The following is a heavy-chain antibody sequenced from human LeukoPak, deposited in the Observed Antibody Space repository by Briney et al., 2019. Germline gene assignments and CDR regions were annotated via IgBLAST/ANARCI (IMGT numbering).Heavy chain of an antibody. CDR1: GFTISSYG. Sequence: GGSLRLSCAASGFTISSYGMHWVRQAPGKGLEWVAIISSDGSNKHYADSVQGRFTISRDNSKNTLYLQMNSLRNEDTAVYYCAKTPRGVRVWRWLQLPLDSWGQGTLVTVSS. CDR3: AKTPRGVRVWRWLQLPLDS. J-gene: IGHJ5*01. V-gene: IGHV3-30*18. CDR2: ISSDGSNK. D-gene: IGHD5-24*01.